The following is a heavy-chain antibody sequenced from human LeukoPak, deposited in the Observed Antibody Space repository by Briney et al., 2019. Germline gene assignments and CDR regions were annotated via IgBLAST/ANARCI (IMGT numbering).Heavy chain of an antibody. CDR2: INQDGSGK. CDR1: GFTFSSYW. J-gene: IGHJ4*02. V-gene: IGHV3-7*04. D-gene: IGHD7-27*01. CDR3: ARNWGHFDF. Sequence: GGSLRLSCAASGFTFSSYWMNWVRQAPGKGLEWVANINQDGSGKYYVDSVKGRFTISRDNAKNSLFLQMNSLRAEDTAVYYCARNWGHFDFWGQGTLVTVSS.